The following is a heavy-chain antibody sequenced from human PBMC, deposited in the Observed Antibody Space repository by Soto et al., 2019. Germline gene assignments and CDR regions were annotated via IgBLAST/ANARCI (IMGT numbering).Heavy chain of an antibody. CDR2: IVVGSGNT. D-gene: IGHD3-10*01. CDR1: GFTFTSSA. CDR3: AADIVGGPSMVRGGRGMDV. J-gene: IGHJ6*02. V-gene: IGHV1-58*01. Sequence: QMQLVQSGPEVKKPGTSVKVSCKASGFTFTSSAVQWVRQARGQRLEWIGWIVVGSGNTNYAQKFQERVTITRDMSTSTAYMELSSLRSEDTAVYYCAADIVGGPSMVRGGRGMDVWGQGTTVTVSS.